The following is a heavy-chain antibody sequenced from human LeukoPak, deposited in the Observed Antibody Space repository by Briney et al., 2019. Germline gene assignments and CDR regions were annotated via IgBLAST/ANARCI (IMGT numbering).Heavy chain of an antibody. Sequence: SVKVSCKASGGTFSSYAISWVRQAPGQGLEWMGGIIPIFGTANYAQKFQGRVTITTGESTSTAYMELSSLRSEDTAVYYCASLPSPVVPAAIGAFDIWGQGTMVTVSS. CDR1: GGTFSSYA. D-gene: IGHD2-2*02. V-gene: IGHV1-69*05. CDR3: ASLPSPVVPAAIGAFDI. CDR2: IIPIFGTA. J-gene: IGHJ3*02.